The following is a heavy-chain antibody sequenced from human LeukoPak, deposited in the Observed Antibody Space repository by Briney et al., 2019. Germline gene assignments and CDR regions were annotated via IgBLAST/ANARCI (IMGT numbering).Heavy chain of an antibody. CDR2: INPSSGGT. CDR1: GYTFTGYY. CDR3: ARGGSSGWRTPNDDY. V-gene: IGHV1-2*02. Sequence: ASVKVSCKASGYTFTGYYMHWVRQAPGQGLEWMGWINPSSGGTNYAQKFQGRVTMTTDTSTTTAYMELRSLRSDDTAVYYCARGGSSGWRTPNDDYWGQGTLVTVSS. D-gene: IGHD6-19*01. J-gene: IGHJ4*02.